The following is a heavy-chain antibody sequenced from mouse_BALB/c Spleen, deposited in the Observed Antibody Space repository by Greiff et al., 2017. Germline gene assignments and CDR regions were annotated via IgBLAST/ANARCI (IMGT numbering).Heavy chain of an antibody. D-gene: IGHD1-2*01. V-gene: IGHV3-1*02. CDR1: GYSITSGYS. J-gene: IGHJ3*01. CDR2: IHYSGST. CDR3: ARRNLYGLAWFAY. Sequence: EVKLMESGPDLVKPSQSLSLTCTVTGYSITSGYSWPWIRQFPGNQLEWMGYIHYSGSTNYNPSLKSRISITRDTSKNQFFLQLNSVTTEDTATYYCARRNLYGLAWFAYWGQGTLVTVSA.